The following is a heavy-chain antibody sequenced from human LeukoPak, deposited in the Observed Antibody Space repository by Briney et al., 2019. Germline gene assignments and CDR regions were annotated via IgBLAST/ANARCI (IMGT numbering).Heavy chain of an antibody. D-gene: IGHD3-22*01. CDR2: ISGSGGST. Sequence: GGSLRLSWAASGFTFSSYAMSWVRQAPGKGLEWVSAISGSGGSTYYADSVKGRFTISRDNSKNTLYLQMNRLRAEDTAVYYCAKDVVTMIVVVTTFDYWGQGTLVTVSS. CDR1: GFTFSSYA. CDR3: AKDVVTMIVVVTTFDY. J-gene: IGHJ4*02. V-gene: IGHV3-23*01.